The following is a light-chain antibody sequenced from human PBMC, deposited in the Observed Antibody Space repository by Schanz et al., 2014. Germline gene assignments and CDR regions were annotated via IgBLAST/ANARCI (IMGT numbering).Light chain of an antibody. J-gene: IGLJ2*01. CDR1: IIYFFIYNL. V-gene: IGLV2-14*02. CDR3: SSYAGSNNLV. Sequence: QSVLTQPASVSGSPGQSITISFTGTIIYFFIYNLVSWYQQHPGKAPKLMIYEGSKRPSGVSDRFSGSKSGNTASLTVSGLQAEDEADYYCSSYAGSNNLVFGGGTKVTVL. CDR2: EGS.